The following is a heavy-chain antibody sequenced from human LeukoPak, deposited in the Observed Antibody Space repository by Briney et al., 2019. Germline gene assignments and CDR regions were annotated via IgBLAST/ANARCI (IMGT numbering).Heavy chain of an antibody. D-gene: IGHD6-19*01. V-gene: IGHV3-30*18. CDR2: ISDDGSNK. J-gene: IGHJ4*02. CDR1: GFTFSGYG. Sequence: GGSLRLSCVASGFTFSGYGIHWVRQAPGKGLEWVTVISDDGSNKHYKDSVKGRFTISRDNSQNTLYLQMDSLRPEDTAVYYCAKDRGLGYSSGLFDYWGQGTLVTVSS. CDR3: AKDRGLGYSSGLFDY.